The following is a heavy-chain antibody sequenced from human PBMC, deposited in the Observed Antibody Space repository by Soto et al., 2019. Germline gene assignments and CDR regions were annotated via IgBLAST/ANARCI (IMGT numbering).Heavy chain of an antibody. CDR2: IGTAGDT. J-gene: IGHJ4*02. V-gene: IGHV3-13*01. CDR3: ASSLEAVEFDY. Sequence: EVQLVESGGGLVQPGGSLRLSCAASGFTFSSYDMHWFRQATGKGLEWVSAIGTAGDTYYPGSVKGRVTLSRENAKNSLYLQMNSLRAEDTAVYYCASSLEAVEFDYWCQGTLVTVSS. CDR1: GFTFSSYD.